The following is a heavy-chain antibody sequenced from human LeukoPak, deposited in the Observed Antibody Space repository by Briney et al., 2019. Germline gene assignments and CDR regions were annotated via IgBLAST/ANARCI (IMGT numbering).Heavy chain of an antibody. CDR2: IVGSGGSA. D-gene: IGHD1-20*01. Sequence: LTLTCTFSGFSLSTSGMCVSWVRQAPGKGLEWVSAIVGSGGSANYADSVKGRFTISRDNSESTLFLQMNSLRTDDTSVYFCAKYAYNWNAPDGFDMWGQGTMVIVSS. CDR1: GFSLSTSG. CDR3: AKYAYNWNAPDGFDM. V-gene: IGHV3-23*01. J-gene: IGHJ3*02.